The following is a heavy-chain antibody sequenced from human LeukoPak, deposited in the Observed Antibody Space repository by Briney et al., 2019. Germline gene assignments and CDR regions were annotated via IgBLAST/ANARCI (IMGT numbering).Heavy chain of an antibody. J-gene: IGHJ4*02. V-gene: IGHV4-34*01. Sequence: SETLSLTCAVYGGSFSGYYWSWIRQPPGKGLEWIGEINHSGSTNYNPSLKSRVTISVDTSKNQFSLKLSSVTAADTAVYYCARATGLTSHVPFGYWGQGTLVTVSS. CDR2: INHSGST. CDR1: GGSFSGYY. CDR3: ARATGLTSHVPFGY. D-gene: IGHD7-27*01.